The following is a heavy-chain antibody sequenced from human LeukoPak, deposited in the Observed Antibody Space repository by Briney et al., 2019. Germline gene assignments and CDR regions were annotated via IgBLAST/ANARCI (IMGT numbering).Heavy chain of an antibody. J-gene: IGHJ4*02. CDR2: ISDDGSER. CDR3: ATPPGGYYEDLTGIYNTPIDY. V-gene: IGHV3-7*01. D-gene: IGHD3-22*01. Sequence: GSLRLSREASGFTFSDYWMSWVRQAPGKGLEWVASISDDGSERYYVDSVKGRFTISRDNAKKSLFLQMASLRAEDTAVYYCATPPGGYYEDLTGIYNTPIDYWGQGALVIVSS. CDR1: GFTFSDYW.